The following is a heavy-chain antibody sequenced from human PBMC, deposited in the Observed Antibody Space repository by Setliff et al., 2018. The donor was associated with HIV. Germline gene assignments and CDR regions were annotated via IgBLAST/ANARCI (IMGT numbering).Heavy chain of an antibody. CDR2: ISSSSSYT. CDR3: ATDCAVVGGTGSLDS. V-gene: IGHV3-21*04. Sequence: KPGGSLRLSCAASGFTFSSYSMNWVRQAPGKGLEWVSYISSSSSYTHYADSVKGRFTISRDNSKNTLYLQMNSLRVEDTAVYYCATDCAVVGGTGSLDSWGQGTLVTVSS. D-gene: IGHD1-26*01. CDR1: GFTFSSYS. J-gene: IGHJ4*02.